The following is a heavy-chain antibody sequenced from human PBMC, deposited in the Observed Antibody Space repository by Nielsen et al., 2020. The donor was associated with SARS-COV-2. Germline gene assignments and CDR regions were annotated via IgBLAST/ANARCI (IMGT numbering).Heavy chain of an antibody. Sequence: GESLKISCAASGFTFSGSAMHWVRQASGKELEWVGRIRSKANSYATAYAASVKGRFTISRDDSKNTAYLQMNSLKTEDTAVYYCTRREGDIVVVPAARPGLDPWGQGTLVTVSS. D-gene: IGHD2-2*02. CDR1: GFTFSGSA. J-gene: IGHJ5*02. CDR3: TRREGDIVVVPAARPGLDP. V-gene: IGHV3-73*01. CDR2: IRSKANSYAT.